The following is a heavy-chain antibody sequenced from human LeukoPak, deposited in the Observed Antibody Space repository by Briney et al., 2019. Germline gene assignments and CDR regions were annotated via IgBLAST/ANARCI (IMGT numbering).Heavy chain of an antibody. D-gene: IGHD6-19*01. Sequence: PSETLSLTCAVYGGSFSGYYWSWIRQPPGKGPEWIGEINHSGSTNYNPSLKSRVTISVDTSKNQFSLKLSSVTAADTAVYYCARGLQSVAGFDYWGQGTLVTVSS. V-gene: IGHV4-34*01. CDR1: GGSFSGYY. J-gene: IGHJ4*02. CDR2: INHSGST. CDR3: ARGLQSVAGFDY.